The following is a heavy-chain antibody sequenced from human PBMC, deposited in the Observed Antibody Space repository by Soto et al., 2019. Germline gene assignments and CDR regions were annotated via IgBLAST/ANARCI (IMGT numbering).Heavy chain of an antibody. J-gene: IGHJ3*02. CDR3: ARGNYCSSTSCYLDAFDI. V-gene: IGHV1-8*01. D-gene: IGHD2-2*01. CDR1: GYTFTSYD. Sequence: QVQLVQSGAEVKKPGASVKVSCKASGYTFTSYDINWVRQATGQGLEWMGWMNPNSGNTGYAQKFQVRVTMTRNTSISTAYMELSSLRSEDTAVYYCARGNYCSSTSCYLDAFDIWGQGTMVTVSS. CDR2: MNPNSGNT.